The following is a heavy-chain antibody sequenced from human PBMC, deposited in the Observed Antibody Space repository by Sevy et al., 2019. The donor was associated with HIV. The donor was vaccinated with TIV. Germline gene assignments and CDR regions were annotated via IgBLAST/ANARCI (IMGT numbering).Heavy chain of an antibody. CDR1: GFTFSNYN. CDR2: ISSSSTYI. V-gene: IGHV3-21*01. J-gene: IGHJ6*03. Sequence: GGSLRLSCAASGFTFSNYNMNWVRHAPGKGLEWVSSISSSSTYIHYADSLKGRFTISRDNAKNSLFLQMNSLRAEDTAVYYCARGLGRDYYYYMDVWGKGTTVTVSS. CDR3: ARGLGRDYYYYMDV.